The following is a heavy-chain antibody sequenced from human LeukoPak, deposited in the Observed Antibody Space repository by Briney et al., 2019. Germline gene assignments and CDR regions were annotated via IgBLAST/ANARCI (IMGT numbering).Heavy chain of an antibody. V-gene: IGHV4-30-4*08. D-gene: IGHD4-17*01. Sequence: SQTLSLTCTVSGGSISSGDYYWSWIRQPPGKGLEWIRYIYYSGSTYYNPSLKSRVTISVDTSKNQFSLKLSSVTAADTAVYYCARVNLHDYGAHFDYWGQGTLVTVSS. CDR3: ARVNLHDYGAHFDY. CDR2: IYYSGST. J-gene: IGHJ4*02. CDR1: GGSISSGDYY.